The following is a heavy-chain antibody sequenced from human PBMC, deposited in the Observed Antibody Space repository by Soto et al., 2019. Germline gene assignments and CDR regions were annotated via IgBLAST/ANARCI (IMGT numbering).Heavy chain of an antibody. J-gene: IGHJ4*02. CDR2: ISANNGNT. V-gene: IGHV1-18*01. CDR1: GYTFTSYG. CDR3: AIDYGDYFLSTLHY. D-gene: IGHD4-17*01. Sequence: QVQLVRSGAEVKKPGASVKVSCKASGYTFTSYGISWVRQAPGQGLEWMGWISANNGNTNYAQKLQGRVTLATDTSTSTAYMELRSLRSDDPAVYYCAIDYGDYFLSTLHYWGQGTLVTVSS.